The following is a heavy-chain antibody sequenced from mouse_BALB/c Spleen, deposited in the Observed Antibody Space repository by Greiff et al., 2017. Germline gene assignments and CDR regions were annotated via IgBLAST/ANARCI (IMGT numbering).Heavy chain of an antibody. V-gene: IGHV5-4*02. CDR1: GFTFSDYY. Sequence: EVQLQQSGGGLVKPGGSLKLSCAASGFTFSDYYMYWVRQTPEKRLEWVATISDGGSYTYYPDSVKGRFTISRDNAKNNLYLQMSSLKSEDTAMYYCARDVVTTATSYFDVWGAGTTVTVSS. J-gene: IGHJ1*01. CDR2: ISDGGSYT. D-gene: IGHD1-2*01. CDR3: ARDVVTTATSYFDV.